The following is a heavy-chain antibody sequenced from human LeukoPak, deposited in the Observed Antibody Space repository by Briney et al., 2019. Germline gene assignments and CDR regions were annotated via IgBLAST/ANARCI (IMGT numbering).Heavy chain of an antibody. D-gene: IGHD3-10*01. CDR2: ISSGSSTI. Sequence: PGGSLRLSCAASRLTFSSYSMNWVRQAPGKGLEWISYISSGSSTIYYADSVKGRFTISRDNAKNSLYLHLSSLRAEDTAVYYCARARYGSGRYLNFFDYWGQGILVTVSS. V-gene: IGHV3-48*01. CDR3: ARARYGSGRYLNFFDY. J-gene: IGHJ4*02. CDR1: RLTFSSYS.